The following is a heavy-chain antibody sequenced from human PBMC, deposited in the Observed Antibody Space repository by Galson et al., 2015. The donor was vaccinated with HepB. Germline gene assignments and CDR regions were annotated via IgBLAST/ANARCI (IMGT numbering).Heavy chain of an antibody. CDR1: GFIFSGYS. J-gene: IGHJ4*02. CDR3: ARGRGDNANFDY. Sequence: SLRLSCAASGFIFSGYSMNWVRQAPGKGLGWVSSTSSSGRSISYADSVKGRFTISSDNAKNSLYLQMNSLRAEDTAVYYCARGRGDNANFDYWGQGTLVTVSS. D-gene: IGHD4-23*01. V-gene: IGHV3-21*01. CDR2: TSSSGRSI.